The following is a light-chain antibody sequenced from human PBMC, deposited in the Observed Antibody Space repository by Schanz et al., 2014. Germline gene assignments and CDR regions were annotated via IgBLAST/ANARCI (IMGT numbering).Light chain of an antibody. V-gene: IGKV3-15*01. CDR1: QSVSSN. J-gene: IGKJ2*01. CDR2: GAS. Sequence: ETVMTQSPATLSVSPGESATLSCRASQSVSSNLAWYQQKPGQAPRLLIYGASTRATGIPARFSGSGSGTEFTLTISSLQSEDSAVYYCQQYNYWPDTFGQGTKLEIK. CDR3: QQYNYWPDT.